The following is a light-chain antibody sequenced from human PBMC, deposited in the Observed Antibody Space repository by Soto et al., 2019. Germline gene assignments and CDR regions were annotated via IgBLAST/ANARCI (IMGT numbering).Light chain of an antibody. V-gene: IGKV1-5*01. CDR2: DAS. Sequence: GDRVTITCRASQNIINYLNWYQRKPGKAPKLLIYDASSLESGVPSRFSGSGSGTEFTLTISSLQPDDFATYYCQQYNSYTYTFGQGTKVDIK. CDR1: QNIINY. J-gene: IGKJ2*01. CDR3: QQYNSYTYT.